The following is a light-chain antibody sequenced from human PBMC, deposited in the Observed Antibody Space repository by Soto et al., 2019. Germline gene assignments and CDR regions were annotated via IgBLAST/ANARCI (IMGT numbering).Light chain of an antibody. J-gene: IGLJ2*01. CDR2: RNN. Sequence: QLVLTQPPSASGTPGQRVTISCSGSSSNIGSNFVYWYHQLPGTAPKLVILRNNQRPSGVPDRFSGSKSGTSASLAISGLRSEDEADYFCAAWDDSLSGLVFGRGTKLTVL. V-gene: IGLV1-47*01. CDR3: AAWDDSLSGLV. CDR1: SSNIGSNF.